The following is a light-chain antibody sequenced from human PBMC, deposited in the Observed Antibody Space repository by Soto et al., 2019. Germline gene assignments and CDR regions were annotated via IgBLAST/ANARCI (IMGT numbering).Light chain of an antibody. CDR3: QQYNSWWT. CDR2: KAS. J-gene: IGKJ2*02. CDR1: QSISSW. Sequence: DLQMTQSPSTLSASVGDRVTITCRASQSISSWLAWYQQKPGKAPKLLIYKASSLESGVPSRFSGSGSGTEFTLTISSLQPDDFATYYGQQYNSWWTFGQGTKLEIK. V-gene: IGKV1-5*03.